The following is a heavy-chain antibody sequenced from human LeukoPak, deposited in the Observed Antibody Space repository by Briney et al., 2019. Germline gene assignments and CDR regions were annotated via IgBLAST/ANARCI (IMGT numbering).Heavy chain of an antibody. CDR2: FDPEDGET. J-gene: IGHJ6*03. CDR3: ARDFRGVWFGESDTYYYYYYMDV. D-gene: IGHD3-10*01. CDR1: GYTLTELS. V-gene: IGHV1-24*01. Sequence: GASVKVSCKVSGYTLTELSMHWVRQAPGKGLEWMGGFDPEDGETIYAQKFQGRVTMTRDTSISTAYMELSRLRSDDTAVYYCARDFRGVWFGESDTYYYYYYMDVWGKGTTVTVSS.